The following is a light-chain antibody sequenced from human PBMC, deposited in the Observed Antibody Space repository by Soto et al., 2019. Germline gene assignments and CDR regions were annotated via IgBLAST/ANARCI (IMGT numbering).Light chain of an antibody. V-gene: IGKV3-11*01. CDR2: DAS. Sequence: EVVLTQSPATLSLSPGERATLSCRASQSARTYLAGHQQKPGQVPRLLIHDASSSATGITARFSGSVSGTDFTLSISSLEPEDCAVYDGQQRTNWPSSTFGQGTRLEI. CDR1: QSARTY. CDR3: QQRTNWPSST. J-gene: IGKJ5*01.